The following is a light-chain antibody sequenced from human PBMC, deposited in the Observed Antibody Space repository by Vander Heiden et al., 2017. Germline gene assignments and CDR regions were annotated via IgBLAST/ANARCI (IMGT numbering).Light chain of an antibody. CDR3: ATWDDSLTGWV. J-gene: IGLJ2*01. Sequence: QAVLTQPPSVSGIPAQGVTISCSGSTSNIGTNSVNWYQHFPGSAPKLLIYSRNQRPSGVPDRFSASKSGTSASLAISGLQSDDEATYYCATWDDSLTGWVFGGGTKVAVL. CDR1: TSNIGTNS. CDR2: SRN. V-gene: IGLV1-44*01.